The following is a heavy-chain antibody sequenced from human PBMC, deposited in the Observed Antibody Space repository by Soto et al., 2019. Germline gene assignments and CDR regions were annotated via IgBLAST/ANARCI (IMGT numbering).Heavy chain of an antibody. D-gene: IGHD3-16*02. J-gene: IGHJ3*02. CDR2: IHAGNGNT. CDR1: VYTFTSYA. CDR3: ARDLRGITFGGVIVHRGTFYI. V-gene: IGHV1-3*01. Sequence: QVQLVQSGAEVKKPGASVKVSCKASVYTFTSYAMHWVRQAPGQRLERMGWIHAGNGNTKYSQKFQGRVTITRDTSASTAYMERSRLRSEDTAVYYCARDLRGITFGGVIVHRGTFYIWGQGTMVTVSS.